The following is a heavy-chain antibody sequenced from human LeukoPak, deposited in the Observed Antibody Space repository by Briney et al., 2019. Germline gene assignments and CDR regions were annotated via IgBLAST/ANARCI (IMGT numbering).Heavy chain of an antibody. CDR3: ARRLVDSGASQVSDD. CDR2: INDSGSV. D-gene: IGHD2-15*01. V-gene: IGHV4-34*01. J-gene: IGHJ4*02. Sequence: GSLRLSCAASGFTFSSYAVSWVRQPPGKGLEWIGEINDSGSVNCNPSLKNRVTLSVDTSKNQFSLRLSSVAAADTAVYYCARRLVDSGASQVSDDWGQGTLVTVSS. CDR1: GFTFSSYA.